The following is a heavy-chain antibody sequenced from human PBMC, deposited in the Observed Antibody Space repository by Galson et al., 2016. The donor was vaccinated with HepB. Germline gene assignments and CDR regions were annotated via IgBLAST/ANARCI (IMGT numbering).Heavy chain of an antibody. J-gene: IGHJ4*02. V-gene: IGHV3-7*03. CDR3: ANHRG. Sequence: SLRLSCAASGFTFSSHWMHWVRQAPGKGLEWVANINPDGGEKYYVDSVKGRFTISRDNAKNSLYLQMNSLRAEDTAVFYCANHRGWGQGTLVTVSS. CDR2: INPDGGEK. D-gene: IGHD1-14*01. CDR1: GFTFSSHW.